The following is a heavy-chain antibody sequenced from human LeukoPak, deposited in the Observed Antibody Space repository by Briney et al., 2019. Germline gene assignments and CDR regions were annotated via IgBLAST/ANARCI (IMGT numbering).Heavy chain of an antibody. CDR3: ATGNYNRPFDY. CDR2: ISNSGSTI. D-gene: IGHD1-7*01. V-gene: IGHV3-11*04. CDR1: GFTFSDYY. Sequence: GGSLRLSCAASGFTFSDYYMSWIRQAPGKGLEWVSYISNSGSTINYADSVKGRFTISRDNTKNTLYLQLNSLRAEDTAVYYCATGNYNRPFDYWGQGTLVTVSS. J-gene: IGHJ4*02.